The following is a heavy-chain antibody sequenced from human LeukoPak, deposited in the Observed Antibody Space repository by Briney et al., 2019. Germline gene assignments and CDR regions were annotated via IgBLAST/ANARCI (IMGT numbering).Heavy chain of an antibody. V-gene: IGHV4-34*01. CDR3: ARGIGQWLAVFYYSDY. CDR1: GGSFSGYY. D-gene: IGHD6-19*01. J-gene: IGHJ4*02. Sequence: SETLSLTCAVYGGSFSGYYWSWIRQPPGKGLEWIGEINHSGSTNYNPSLKSRVTISVDTSKNQFSLKLSSVTAADTAVYYCARGIGQWLAVFYYSDYWGQGTLVTVSS. CDR2: INHSGST.